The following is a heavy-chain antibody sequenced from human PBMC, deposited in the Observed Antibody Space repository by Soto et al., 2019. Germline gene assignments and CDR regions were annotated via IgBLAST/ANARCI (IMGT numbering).Heavy chain of an antibody. Sequence: QITLKESGPTLVKPTQTLTLTCTFSGFALTTSGVGVGWIRQPPGKALEWLALIYWDDDKRYSPSLKSRLTITKDTSKNQVVLTVTNMDPVDTATYYCAHRLTRYTWNYGLFDDWGQGPLVTVSS. J-gene: IGHJ4*02. D-gene: IGHD1-7*01. CDR3: AHRLTRYTWNYGLFDD. V-gene: IGHV2-5*02. CDR2: IYWDDDK. CDR1: GFALTTSGVG.